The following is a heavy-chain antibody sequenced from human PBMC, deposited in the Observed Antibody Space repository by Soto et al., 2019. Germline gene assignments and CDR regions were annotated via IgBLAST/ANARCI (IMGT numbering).Heavy chain of an antibody. CDR1: GFTFSSYA. CDR2: ISGSGGST. D-gene: IGHD3-3*01. V-gene: IGHV3-23*01. Sequence: VQLLESGGGLVQPGGSLRLSCAASGFTFSSYAMSWVRQAPGKGLEWVSAISGSGGSTYYADSVKGRFTISRDNSKNTLYLQMNSLRAEDTAVYYCATENVLRFLVSYYYYMDVWGKGTTVTVSS. CDR3: ATENVLRFLVSYYYYMDV. J-gene: IGHJ6*03.